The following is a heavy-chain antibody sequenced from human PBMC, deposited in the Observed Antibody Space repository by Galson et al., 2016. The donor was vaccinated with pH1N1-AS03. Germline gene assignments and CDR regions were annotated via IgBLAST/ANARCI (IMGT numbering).Heavy chain of an antibody. CDR2: IDPSGGPT. V-gene: IGHV1-46*01. Sequence: SVKVSCKASGYTLTRYYMHWVRQAPGQGLEWMGIIDPSGGPTTYAPKFQGRITITTDTSTSTVYMELVSLRSEDTAVYYCVRRYYFDYWGQGTLVTVSS. D-gene: IGHD3-16*02. CDR1: GYTLTRYY. CDR3: VRRYYFDY. J-gene: IGHJ4*02.